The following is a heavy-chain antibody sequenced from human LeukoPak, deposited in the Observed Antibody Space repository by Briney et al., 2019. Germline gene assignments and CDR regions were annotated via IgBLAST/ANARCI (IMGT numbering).Heavy chain of an antibody. V-gene: IGHV4-61*02. Sequence: SQTLSLTCTVSGGSISSGSYYWSWIRQPAGKGLEWIGRIYTSGSTNYNPSLKSRVTMSVDTSKNQFSLKLSSVTAADTAVYYCARGIKVGADAFDIWGQGTMVTVSS. CDR1: GGSISSGSYY. D-gene: IGHD2-21*01. CDR3: ARGIKVGADAFDI. CDR2: IYTSGST. J-gene: IGHJ3*02.